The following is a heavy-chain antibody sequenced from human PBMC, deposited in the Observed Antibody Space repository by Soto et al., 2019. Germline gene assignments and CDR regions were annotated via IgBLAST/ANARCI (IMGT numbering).Heavy chain of an antibody. CDR2: FYWDDDK. CDR1: GFSLNTDGVA. V-gene: IGHV2-5*02. Sequence: SGPKLVNPTETLTLTCTLSGFSLNTDGVAVGWIRQPPGKALEWLGLFYWDDDKRYSPSQESRLSITRDTSKSQVILTMTNMEPVDTRIYYRAHRKGAASGTGNWYDPWDQLPPVAVSS. J-gene: IGHJ5*02. D-gene: IGHD1-1*01. CDR3: AHRKGAASGTGNWYDP.